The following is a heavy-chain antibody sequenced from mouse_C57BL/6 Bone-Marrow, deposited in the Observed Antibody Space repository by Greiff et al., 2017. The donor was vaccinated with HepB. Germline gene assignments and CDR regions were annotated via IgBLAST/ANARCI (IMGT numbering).Heavy chain of an antibody. Sequence: EVMLVESGGDLVKPGGSLKLSCAASGFTFSSYGMSWVRQTPDKRLEWVATISSGGSYTYYPDSVKGRFTISRDNAKNTLYLQMSSLKSEYTAMYYCARQGVADYWGQGTTLTVSS. D-gene: IGHD1-1*01. CDR1: GFTFSSYG. CDR3: ARQGVADY. J-gene: IGHJ2*01. V-gene: IGHV5-6*01. CDR2: ISSGGSYT.